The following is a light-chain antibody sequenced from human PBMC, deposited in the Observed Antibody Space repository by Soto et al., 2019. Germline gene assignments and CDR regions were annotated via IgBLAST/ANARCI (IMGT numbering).Light chain of an antibody. CDR1: SSDIGGYNS. CDR3: CSYVGSYSYV. CDR2: DVS. Sequence: QSALTQPRSVSGSPGQSVTVSCIGTSSDIGGYNSVSWYQQHPGKAPKLMIYDVSKRPSGVPDHFSGSKSGNTASLTISGLQAEDEADYYCCSYVGSYSYVLGTGTKLTVL. J-gene: IGLJ1*01. V-gene: IGLV2-11*01.